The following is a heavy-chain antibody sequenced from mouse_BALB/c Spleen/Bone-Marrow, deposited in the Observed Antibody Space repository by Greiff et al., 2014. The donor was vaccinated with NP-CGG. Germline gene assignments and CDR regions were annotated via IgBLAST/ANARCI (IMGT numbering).Heavy chain of an antibody. CDR1: GVSLNSYG. CDR3: ARKDYGSRGGYFDV. V-gene: IGHV2-9*02. D-gene: IGHD1-1*01. CDR2: IWAGGST. Sequence: QGQLKGAGPGLMAPPQSPSITFTVSGVSLNSYGVHWGRQPPGKGLGGLGLIWAGGSTNYNSALMSRLSISKDNSKSQVFLKMNSLQTDDTAMYYCARKDYGSRGGYFDVWGAGTTVTVSS. J-gene: IGHJ1*01.